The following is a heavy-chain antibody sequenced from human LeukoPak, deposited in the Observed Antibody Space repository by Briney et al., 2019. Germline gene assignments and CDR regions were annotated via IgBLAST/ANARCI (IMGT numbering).Heavy chain of an antibody. J-gene: IGHJ4*02. CDR2: ISSSSSTI. V-gene: IGHV3-48*02. D-gene: IGHD4-17*01. CDR1: RFTFSSYS. CDR3: ARDNYGDYVAVFDY. Sequence: GGSLRLSRAASRFTFSSYSMNWVRQAPGKGLEWVSYISSSSSTIYYADSVKGRFTISRDNAKNSLYLQMNSLRDEDTAVYYCARDNYGDYVAVFDYWGQGTLVTVSS.